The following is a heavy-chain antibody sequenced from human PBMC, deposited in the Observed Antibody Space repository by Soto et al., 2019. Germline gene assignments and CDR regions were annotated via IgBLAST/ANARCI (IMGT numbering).Heavy chain of an antibody. J-gene: IGHJ4*02. CDR1: GGSISGYY. CDR3: ARFRDGYTFDY. CDR2: IYYTGST. V-gene: IGHV4-59*01. Sequence: SETLSLTCTVSGGSISGYYWSWIRRPPGKALDWIGYIYYTGSTNYNPSLKSRVIISVDPSKNQFSLHLSSVTAADTAVYYCARFRDGYTFDYWGRGTLVTVSS. D-gene: IGHD5-12*01.